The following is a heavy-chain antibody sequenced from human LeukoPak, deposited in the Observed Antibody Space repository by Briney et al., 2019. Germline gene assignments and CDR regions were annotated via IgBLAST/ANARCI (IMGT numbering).Heavy chain of an antibody. D-gene: IGHD2-8*01. CDR1: GYTFTGYY. CDR2: INPNSGST. Sequence: ASVKVSCXASGYTFTGYYMHWVRRAPGQGLEWMGRINPNSGSTNYAQKFQGRVTMTRDTSISTAYMELSRLRSDDTAVYYCASSTRVPIELMVYAGAGFDYWGQGTLVTVSS. V-gene: IGHV1-2*06. J-gene: IGHJ4*02. CDR3: ASSTRVPIELMVYAGAGFDY.